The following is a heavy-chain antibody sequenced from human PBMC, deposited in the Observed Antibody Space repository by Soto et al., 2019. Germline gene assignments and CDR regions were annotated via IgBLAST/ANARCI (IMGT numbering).Heavy chain of an antibody. CDR3: ARVVYYDSSGYSLYFDY. Sequence: GGSLRLSCAASGFTLSSFFMHWVRQGPGKGLVWVSRINNDGSSTTYADSVKGRFTISRDNAKNSLYLQMNSLRAEDTAVYYCARVVYYDSSGYSLYFDYWGQGTLVTVSS. CDR1: GFTLSSFF. CDR2: INNDGSST. D-gene: IGHD3-22*01. V-gene: IGHV3-74*03. J-gene: IGHJ4*02.